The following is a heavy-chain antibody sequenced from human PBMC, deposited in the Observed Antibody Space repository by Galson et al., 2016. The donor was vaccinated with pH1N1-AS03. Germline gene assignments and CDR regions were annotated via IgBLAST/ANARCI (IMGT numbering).Heavy chain of an antibody. J-gene: IGHJ4*02. CDR1: GYTFSDYY. CDR3: ARGGGSSLDY. D-gene: IGHD1-26*01. CDR2: INPSSGGT. V-gene: IGHV1-2*02. Sequence: SVKVSCKASGYTFSDYYMHWVRQAPGQELEWMGWINPSSGGTKYKQKFQGRVTMTRDTSISAAYMELSRLTSDDTAVYFCARGGGSSLDYWGQGTLVPVSS.